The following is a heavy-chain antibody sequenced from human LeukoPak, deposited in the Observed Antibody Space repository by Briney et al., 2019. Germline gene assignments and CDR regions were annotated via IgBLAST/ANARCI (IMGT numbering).Heavy chain of an antibody. CDR3: ARDRYCSSTSCYSAFDH. CDR1: GGSISSYY. V-gene: IGHV4-4*07. CDR2: IYTSGST. D-gene: IGHD2-2*01. Sequence: SETLSLTCTVSGGSISSYYWSWIRQPAGKGLEWIGRIYTSGSTNYNPSLKSRVTMSVDTSKNQFSLKLSSVTAADTAVYCCARDRYCSSTSCYSAFDHWGQGTLVTVSS. J-gene: IGHJ4*02.